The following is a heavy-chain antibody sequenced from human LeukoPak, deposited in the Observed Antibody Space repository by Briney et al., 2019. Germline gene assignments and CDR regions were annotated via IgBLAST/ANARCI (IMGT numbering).Heavy chain of an antibody. CDR2: MNPNSGNT. D-gene: IGHD2-2*01. Sequence: ASVKVSCKASGYTFTSYDINWVRQATGQGLEWMGWMNPNSGNTGYAQKSEGRVTMTRNTSISTAYMELSSLRSEDTAVYYCARGAGRYCSSTSCYLTLGNWLDPWGQGTLVTVSS. CDR1: GYTFTSYD. V-gene: IGHV1-8*01. J-gene: IGHJ5*02. CDR3: ARGAGRYCSSTSCYLTLGNWLDP.